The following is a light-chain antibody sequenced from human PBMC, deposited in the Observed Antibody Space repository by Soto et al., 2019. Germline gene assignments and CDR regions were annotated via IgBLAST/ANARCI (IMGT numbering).Light chain of an antibody. J-gene: IGKJ4*01. CDR2: AAS. V-gene: IGKV1D-16*01. CDR1: EDINGW. Sequence: DVQMTQSPSSLSASVGDRVTITCRAREDINGWLAWYKQKPGTAPKSLIYAASILQTGVPSRFCGSGSGTDFTLSISSLQPEDSATYYCLQYNNYPLTFGGGNKVEIK. CDR3: LQYNNYPLT.